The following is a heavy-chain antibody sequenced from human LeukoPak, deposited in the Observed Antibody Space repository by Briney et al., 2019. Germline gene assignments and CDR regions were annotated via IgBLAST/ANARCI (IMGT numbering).Heavy chain of an antibody. CDR1: GFTFSSYS. Sequence: GGSLRLSCAASGFTFSSYSMNWVRQAPGKGLEWVSYISSSSGTIYYADSVRGRFTISRDNAKNSLYLQMNSLRDEDTAVYYCARVWHCTSTSCYDYWGQGTLVTDSS. D-gene: IGHD2-2*01. J-gene: IGHJ4*02. CDR2: ISSSSGTI. V-gene: IGHV3-48*02. CDR3: ARVWHCTSTSCYDY.